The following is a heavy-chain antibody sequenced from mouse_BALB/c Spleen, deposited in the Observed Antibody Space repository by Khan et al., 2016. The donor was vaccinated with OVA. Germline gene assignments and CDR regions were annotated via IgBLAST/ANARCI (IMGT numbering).Heavy chain of an antibody. J-gene: IGHJ4*01. CDR2: INPNTGYT. CDR3: AESPDSYDGGDC. Sequence: VQLQQSGAELAKPGASVKMSCKASGYNLTNYWMHWLKKSPGQGLEWIGYINPNTGYTVYSQKFRDKATLTADKSSSTAYLQLTSLTSEDSAVYHCAESPDSYDGGDCWGQGTSVTVSS. D-gene: IGHD2-12*01. CDR1: GYNLTNYW. V-gene: IGHV1-7*01.